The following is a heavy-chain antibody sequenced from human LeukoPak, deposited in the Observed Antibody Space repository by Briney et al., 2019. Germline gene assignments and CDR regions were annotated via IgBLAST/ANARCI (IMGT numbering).Heavy chain of an antibody. J-gene: IGHJ4*02. CDR3: AGSGSSWYSLDN. D-gene: IGHD6-13*01. CDR1: GFTFSSYW. Sequence: AGGSLRLSCAASGFTFSSYWMSWVRQAPGKGLEWVAVIWYDGSNKYYADSVKGRFTISRDNSKNTLYLQMNSLRAEDTAVYYCAGSGSSWYSLDNWGQGTLVTVSS. V-gene: IGHV3-33*08. CDR2: IWYDGSNK.